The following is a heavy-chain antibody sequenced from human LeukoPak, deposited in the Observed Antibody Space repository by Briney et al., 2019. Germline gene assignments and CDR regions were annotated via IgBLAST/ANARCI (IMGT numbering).Heavy chain of an antibody. Sequence: GGSLRLSCAVSGFTFSVYGMSWVRQAPGKGLEWVAVISYDGSNKYYADSVKGRFTISRDNSKNTLYLQMNSLRAEDTAVYYCVRDPHQYYYDSSGYYPPGGFDPWGQGTLVTVSS. D-gene: IGHD3-22*01. CDR1: GFTFSVYG. CDR2: ISYDGSNK. V-gene: IGHV3-30*03. CDR3: VRDPHQYYYDSSGYYPPGGFDP. J-gene: IGHJ5*02.